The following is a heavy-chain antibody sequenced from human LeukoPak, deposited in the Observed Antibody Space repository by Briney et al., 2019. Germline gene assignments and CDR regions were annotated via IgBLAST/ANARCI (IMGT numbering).Heavy chain of an antibody. CDR1: GYTFTSYG. Sequence: ASVKVSCKASGYTFTSYGISWVRQAPGQGLEWMGWISAHSGNTNYAQKLQGRVTMTTDTPTSTPYIALRRLRSDDTAVYYCARVWVYGSGTYNHQQYYYYYMDVWGKGTKVTVSS. J-gene: IGHJ6*03. CDR3: ARVWVYGSGTYNHQQYYYYYMDV. CDR2: ISAHSGNT. V-gene: IGHV1-18*01. D-gene: IGHD3-10*01.